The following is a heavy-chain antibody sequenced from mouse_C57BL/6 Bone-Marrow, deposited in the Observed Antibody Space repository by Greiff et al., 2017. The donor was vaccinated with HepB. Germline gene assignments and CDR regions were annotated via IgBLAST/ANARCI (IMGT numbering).Heavy chain of an antibody. CDR2: INPNYGTT. J-gene: IGHJ2*01. Sequence: EVKLMESGPELVKPGASVKISCKASGYSFTDYNMNWVKQSNGKSLEWIGVINPNYGTTSYNQKFKGKATLTVDQSSSTAYMQLNSLTSEDSAVYYCARWDTTVVASYYFDYWGQGTTLTVSS. CDR1: GYSFTDYN. D-gene: IGHD1-1*01. CDR3: ARWDTTVVASYYFDY. V-gene: IGHV1-39*01.